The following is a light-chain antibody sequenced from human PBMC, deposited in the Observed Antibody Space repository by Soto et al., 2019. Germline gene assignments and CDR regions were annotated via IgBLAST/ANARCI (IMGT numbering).Light chain of an antibody. CDR2: GAY. V-gene: IGKV3D-15*01. Sequence: EIVMTQSPDTLSVSPGERATLSCRASQRISSNLAWYQQKPGQAPRLLIYGAYTRATGVPARFSGSGSETDFTLTISNLQSEDCAVYYCQHYNNWPPYTFGQGTKVDIK. J-gene: IGKJ2*01. CDR1: QRISSN. CDR3: QHYNNWPPYT.